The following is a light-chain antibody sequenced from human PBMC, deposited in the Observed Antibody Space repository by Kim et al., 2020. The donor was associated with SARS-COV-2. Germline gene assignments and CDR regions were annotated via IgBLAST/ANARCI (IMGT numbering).Light chain of an antibody. J-gene: IGLJ2*01. CDR1: TLGGKY. CDR2: QDN. V-gene: IGLV3-1*01. CDR3: HAWDSDSAGGV. Sequence: TASITCGRDTLGGKYAVWWQQKPGEAPVLVIYQDNKRRPWMAARFFGANTGNTATLPTGGGQGTEEADYYCHAWDSDSAGGVFGGGTQLTVL.